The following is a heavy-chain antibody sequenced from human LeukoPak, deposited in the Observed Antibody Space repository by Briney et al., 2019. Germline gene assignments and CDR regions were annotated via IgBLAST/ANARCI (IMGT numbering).Heavy chain of an antibody. D-gene: IGHD2-21*02. Sequence: GGSLRLSCAASGSTFSSYAMSWVRQAPGKGLVWVSTITVSGAYTYYADSVKGRFTISRDNSKNTLYLQMNSLRAEDTAFYYCARPSTVTPPHFFDYWDQGTLVTVSS. V-gene: IGHV3-23*01. CDR3: ARPSTVTPPHFFDY. CDR2: ITVSGAYT. CDR1: GSTFSSYA. J-gene: IGHJ4*02.